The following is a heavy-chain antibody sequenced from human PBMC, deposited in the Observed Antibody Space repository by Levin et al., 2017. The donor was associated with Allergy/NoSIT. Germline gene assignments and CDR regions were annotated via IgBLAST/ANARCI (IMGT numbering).Heavy chain of an antibody. J-gene: IGHJ5*02. CDR1: GGSISTYY. CDR2: INYKETT. D-gene: IGHD3-10*01. V-gene: IGHV4-59*01. Sequence: SQTLSLTCTVSGGSISTYYWSWIRPPPGKGLEWIGYINYKETTNYNPSLKSRVTISIDMSKNQFSLKLSSVTAADTAVYYCARDRPGGFDPWGQGTLVAVSS. CDR3: ARDRPGGFDP.